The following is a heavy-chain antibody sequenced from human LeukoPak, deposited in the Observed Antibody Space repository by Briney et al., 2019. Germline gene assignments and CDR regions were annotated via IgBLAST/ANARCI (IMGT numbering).Heavy chain of an antibody. CDR3: AKGAAAGIRGYFDY. J-gene: IGHJ4*02. Sequence: GGSLRLSYVGSGFTFDDYSMHWVRQAPGKGLEWVSAISYNRDATGYAASVKGRFTVSRDNAKNSLNLEMHSLRSEDTALYYCAKGAAAGIRGYFDYWGQGILVTVSS. CDR2: ISYNRDAT. V-gene: IGHV3-9*01. D-gene: IGHD6-25*01. CDR1: GFTFDDYS.